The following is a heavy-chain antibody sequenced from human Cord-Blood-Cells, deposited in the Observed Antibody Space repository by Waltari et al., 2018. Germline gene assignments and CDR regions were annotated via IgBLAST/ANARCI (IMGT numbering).Heavy chain of an antibody. D-gene: IGHD6-13*01. J-gene: IGHJ4*02. CDR2: INPNSGGK. Sequence: QVQLVQSGAEVKKPGASVKVSCKASGYTFTGYYMHWVRQAPGQGLEWMGWINPNSGGKNYAQKFQGRVTMTRDTSISTAYMELSRLRSDDTAVYYCARADIAAAGPVNFDYWGQGTLVTVSS. V-gene: IGHV1-2*02. CDR1: GYTFTGYY. CDR3: ARADIAAAGPVNFDY.